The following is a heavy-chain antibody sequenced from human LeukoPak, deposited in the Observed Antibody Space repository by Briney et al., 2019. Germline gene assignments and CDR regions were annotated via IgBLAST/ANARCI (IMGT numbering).Heavy chain of an antibody. CDR3: ARVEITMVRGVMGYYYYMDV. CDR2: ISSSSSTI. D-gene: IGHD3-10*01. CDR1: GFTFSSYS. V-gene: IGHV3-48*01. J-gene: IGHJ6*03. Sequence: PGGSLRLSCAASGFTFSSYSMNWVRQAPGKGLEWVSYISSSSSTIYYADSVKGRFTISRDNAKNSLYLQMNSLRAGDTAVYYCARVEITMVRGVMGYYYYMDVWGKGTTVTVSS.